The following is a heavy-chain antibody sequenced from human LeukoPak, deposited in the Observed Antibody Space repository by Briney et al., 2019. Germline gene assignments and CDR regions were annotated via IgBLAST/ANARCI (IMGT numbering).Heavy chain of an antibody. D-gene: IGHD3-16*01. CDR3: ARRFRTGGDLHHDAYDV. V-gene: IGHV4-59*12. Sequence: PSETLSLTCGVSVGSISDNFWGWIRQPPGKGLEWIGQVYYLGNPTCSPSLKSRVSILVDTSKNQFSLELSSVTAADTAVYYCARRFRTGGDLHHDAYDVWGQGTVVTVSS. CDR1: VGSISDNF. J-gene: IGHJ3*01. CDR2: VYYLGNP.